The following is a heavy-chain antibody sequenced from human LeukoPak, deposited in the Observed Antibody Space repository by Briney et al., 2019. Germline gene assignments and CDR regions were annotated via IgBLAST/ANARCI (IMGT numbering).Heavy chain of an antibody. J-gene: IGHJ4*02. CDR2: ISGSGGST. Sequence: PGGSLRLSCAASGFTFSSYAMSWVRRAPGEGLEWVSAISGSGGSTYYADSVKGRFTISRDNSKNTLYLQMNSLRAEDTAVYYCAKDSSYYDSSGFDYWGQGTLVTVSS. CDR3: AKDSSYYDSSGFDY. D-gene: IGHD3-22*01. CDR1: GFTFSSYA. V-gene: IGHV3-23*01.